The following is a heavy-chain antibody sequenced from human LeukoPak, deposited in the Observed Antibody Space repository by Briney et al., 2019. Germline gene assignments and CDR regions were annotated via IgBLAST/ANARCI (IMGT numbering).Heavy chain of an antibody. Sequence: SETLSLTCTVSGGSISSYYWSWIRQPPGKGLEWIGYIYYSGSTNYSPSLKSRVTISVDTSKNQFSLKLSSVTAADTAVYYCARGTGPWMTTVTAFDYWGQGTLVTVSS. CDR1: GGSISSYY. V-gene: IGHV4-59*01. D-gene: IGHD4-17*01. J-gene: IGHJ4*02. CDR3: ARGTGPWMTTVTAFDY. CDR2: IYYSGST.